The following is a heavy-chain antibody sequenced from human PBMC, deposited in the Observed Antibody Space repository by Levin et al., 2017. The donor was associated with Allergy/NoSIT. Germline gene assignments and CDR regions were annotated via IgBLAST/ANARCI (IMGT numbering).Heavy chain of an antibody. J-gene: IGHJ4*01. CDR2: ISGSGGFT. CDR1: GFAFSAYA. D-gene: IGHD6-13*01. V-gene: IGHV3-23*01. CDR3: AKVTSSSSNYFDY. Sequence: GGSLRLSCAASGFAFSAYAMNWVRQAPGKGLEWVSVISGSGGFTYYADSVKGRFTLSRDNSKNTLYLQVNSLRVEDTAIYYCAKVTSSSSNYFDYWGHGTLVTVSS.